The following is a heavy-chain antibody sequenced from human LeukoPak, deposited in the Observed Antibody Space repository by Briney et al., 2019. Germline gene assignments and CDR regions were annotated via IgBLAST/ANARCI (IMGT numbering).Heavy chain of an antibody. D-gene: IGHD5-12*01. J-gene: IGHJ5*02. Sequence: SVKVSCKASGYTFTSYGISWVRQAPGQGLEWMGRIIPILGIANYAQKFQGRVTITADKSTSTAYMELSSLRSEDTAVYYCAGSGYQGNNWFDPWGQGTLVTVSS. V-gene: IGHV1-69*04. CDR1: GYTFTSYG. CDR2: IIPILGIA. CDR3: AGSGYQGNNWFDP.